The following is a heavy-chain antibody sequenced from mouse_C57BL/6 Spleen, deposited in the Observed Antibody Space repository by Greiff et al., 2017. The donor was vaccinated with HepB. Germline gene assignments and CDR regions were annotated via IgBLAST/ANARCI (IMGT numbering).Heavy chain of an antibody. D-gene: IGHD2-4*01. CDR1: GYTFTSYG. CDR2: IYPRSGNT. J-gene: IGHJ4*01. Sequence: VQLQQSGAELARPGASVKLSCKASGYTFTSYGISWVKQRPGQGLEWIGEIYPRSGNTYYNEKFKGKATLTTDKSSSTAYMELRSLTSEDSAVYFCARSGDYDGDYAMDYWGQGTSVTVSS. CDR3: ARSGDYDGDYAMDY. V-gene: IGHV1-81*01.